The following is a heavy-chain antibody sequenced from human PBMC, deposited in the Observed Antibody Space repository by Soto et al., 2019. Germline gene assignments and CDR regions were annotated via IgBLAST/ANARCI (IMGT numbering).Heavy chain of an antibody. Sequence: QVQLVQSGAEVKKPGASVKVSCKASGYTFTSYGFTWVRQAPGHGLDWMGWISAYNGNTNYAQKLQGRVTMTTDTSTSTAYMELSRLTSDDTAVYYCARDRGSYALDYWGQGTLVTVSS. D-gene: IGHD1-26*01. V-gene: IGHV1-18*01. CDR1: GYTFTSYG. CDR3: ARDRGSYALDY. J-gene: IGHJ4*02. CDR2: ISAYNGNT.